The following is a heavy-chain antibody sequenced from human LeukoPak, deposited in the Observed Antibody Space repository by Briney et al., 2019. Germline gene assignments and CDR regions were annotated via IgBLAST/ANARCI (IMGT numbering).Heavy chain of an antibody. J-gene: IGHJ4*02. Sequence: SETLSLTCTVSGGSISSYYWSWIRQPPGKGLEWIGYIYYSGSTNYNPSLKSRVTISVDTSKNQFSLKLSSVTAADTAVCYCARSYSGSFDYWGQGTLVTVSS. CDR1: GGSISSYY. CDR2: IYYSGST. D-gene: IGHD1-26*01. CDR3: ARSYSGSFDY. V-gene: IGHV4-59*01.